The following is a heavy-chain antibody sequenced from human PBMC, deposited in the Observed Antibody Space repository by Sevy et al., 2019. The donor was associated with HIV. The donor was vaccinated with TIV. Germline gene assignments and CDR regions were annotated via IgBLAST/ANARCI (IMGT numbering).Heavy chain of an antibody. J-gene: IGHJ4*02. Sequence: SETPSLTCTDSCDSISHSRYSSGWIRQPPVKGLEWIGSVYYSGRTYYNPSLKNRVTLSIDTSKNQFLLKVNSVTATDTAVYYCANQPLTLISPPDSWGQGTLVTVSS. V-gene: IGHV4-39*05. CDR1: CDSISHSRYS. D-gene: IGHD2-2*01. CDR2: VYYSGRT. CDR3: ANQPLTLISPPDS.